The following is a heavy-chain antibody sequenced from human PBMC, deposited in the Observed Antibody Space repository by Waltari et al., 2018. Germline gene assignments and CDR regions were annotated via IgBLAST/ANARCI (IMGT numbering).Heavy chain of an antibody. J-gene: IGHJ6*02. CDR2: FIPMFGTA. CDR1: GGTFSSYA. V-gene: IGHV1-69*01. CDR3: ARKGYYGSGSYLGTGGMDV. D-gene: IGHD3-10*01. Sequence: QVQLVQSGAEVKKPGSSVKVSCKASGGTFSSYAISWVRQAPGQGLEWMGGFIPMFGTANYAQKFQGRVTITADESTSTAYMELSSLRSEDTAVYYCARKGYYGSGSYLGTGGMDVWGQGTTVTVSS.